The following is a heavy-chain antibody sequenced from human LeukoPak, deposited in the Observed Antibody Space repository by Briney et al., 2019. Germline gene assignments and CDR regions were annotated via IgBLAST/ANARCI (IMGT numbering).Heavy chain of an antibody. CDR3: ARRPSVAWGRYYCPGAFDI. CDR2: INRSGST. Sequence: SETLSLTCAVYGGSFSGYYWSWIRQPPGKGLEWIGEINRSGSTNYNPSLKSRVTISVDTSKNQFSLKLSSVTAADTAVYYCARRPSVAWGRYYCPGAFDIWGQGTMVTVSS. J-gene: IGHJ3*02. V-gene: IGHV4-34*01. CDR1: GGSFSGYY. D-gene: IGHD3-10*01.